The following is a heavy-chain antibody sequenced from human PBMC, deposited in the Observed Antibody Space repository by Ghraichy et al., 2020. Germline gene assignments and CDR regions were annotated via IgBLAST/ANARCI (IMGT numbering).Heavy chain of an antibody. D-gene: IGHD4-23*01. CDR3: ARAKVVTYYYYMDV. J-gene: IGHJ6*03. Sequence: SETLSLTCTVSGGSISSYYWSWIRQPPGKGLEWIGYIYYSGSTNYNPSLKSRVTISVDTSKNQFSLKLSSVTAADTAVYYCARAKVVTYYYYMDVWGKGTTVTVSS. CDR2: IYYSGST. CDR1: GGSISSYY. V-gene: IGHV4-59*01.